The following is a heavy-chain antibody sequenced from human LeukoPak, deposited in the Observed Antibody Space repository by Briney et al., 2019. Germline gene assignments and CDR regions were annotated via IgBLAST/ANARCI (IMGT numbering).Heavy chain of an antibody. CDR1: GFTFSSYI. J-gene: IGHJ6*02. CDR2: ISSSSYYI. Sequence: KPGGSLRLSCAASGFTFSSYIMNWVRQAPGKELEGVSSISSSSYYIYYVDSVKGRFTISRDNAKSSLYLQMNSLRAEDTALYYCAKDSAVVAAPGDYYYGMDVWGQGTTVTVSS. V-gene: IGHV3-21*04. CDR3: AKDSAVVAAPGDYYYGMDV. D-gene: IGHD2-15*01.